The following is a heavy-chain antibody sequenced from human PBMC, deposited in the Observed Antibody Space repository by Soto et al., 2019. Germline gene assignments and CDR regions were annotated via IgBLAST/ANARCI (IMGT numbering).Heavy chain of an antibody. CDR3: LRRHVSANGIDWFDP. CDR1: VYTFPSYG. D-gene: IGHD2-8*01. J-gene: IGHJ5*02. CDR2: INAANGDT. Sequence: KVSFKAFVYTFPSYGIHWVRQAPGQRLEWMGWINAANGDTKYSPKFQGRVTITRDTSASTAYMELSSLRSEDTAVYYCLRRHVSANGIDWFDPWGRGTMVTVSS. V-gene: IGHV1-3*01.